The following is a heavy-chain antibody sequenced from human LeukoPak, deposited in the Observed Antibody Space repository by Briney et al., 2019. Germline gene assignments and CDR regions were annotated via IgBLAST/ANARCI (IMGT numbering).Heavy chain of an antibody. V-gene: IGHV3-21*01. Sequence: AGGSLRLSCAASGFTFSSYSMNWVRQAPGKGLEWVSSISSSSSYIYYADSVKGRFTISRDNAKNSLYLQMNSLRAEDTAVYYCARDFSWITQNRFYYMDVWGKGTTVTISS. J-gene: IGHJ6*03. CDR1: GFTFSSYS. D-gene: IGHD3-16*01. CDR2: ISSSSSYI. CDR3: ARDFSWITQNRFYYMDV.